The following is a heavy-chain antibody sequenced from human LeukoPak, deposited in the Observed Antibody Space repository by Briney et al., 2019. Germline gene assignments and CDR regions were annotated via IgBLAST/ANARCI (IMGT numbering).Heavy chain of an antibody. V-gene: IGHV3-53*01. CDR1: GFTVSSNY. D-gene: IGHD3-3*01. J-gene: IGHJ5*02. CDR2: IYSGGST. Sequence: GGSLRLSCAASGFTVSSNYMSWVRQAPGKGLEWVSVIYSGGSTYYADSVKGRFTISRDNSKNTLYLQMNSLRAEDTAVYYCARANYDFWRAQGNWFDPWGQGTLVTVSS. CDR3: ARANYDFWRAQGNWFDP.